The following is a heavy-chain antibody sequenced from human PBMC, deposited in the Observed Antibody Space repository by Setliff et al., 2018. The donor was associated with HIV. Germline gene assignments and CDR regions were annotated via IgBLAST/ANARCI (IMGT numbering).Heavy chain of an antibody. V-gene: IGHV1-24*01. Sequence: ASVKVSCKVSGYSLTDLSIHWVRQAPGKGLEWMGGFDPEDGETVYAQKLQGRVTMTEDTSTDTAYMELSSMRSEYTAMYYCATIRAYYYDSSGQEYFQYWGHGTLVTVSS. CDR2: FDPEDGET. J-gene: IGHJ1*01. CDR3: ATIRAYYYDSSGQEYFQY. CDR1: GYSLTDLS. D-gene: IGHD3-22*01.